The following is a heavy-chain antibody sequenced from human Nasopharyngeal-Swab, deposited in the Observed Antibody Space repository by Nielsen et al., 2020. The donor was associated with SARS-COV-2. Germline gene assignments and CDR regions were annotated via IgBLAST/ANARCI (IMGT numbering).Heavy chain of an antibody. Sequence: SVKVSCKASGGTFSSYAISWVRQAPGQGLEWMGGIIPIFGTANYAQKFQGRVTITADESTSTAYTELSSLRSEDTAVYYCAREVGGMTTVVPALVYGMDVWGQGTTVTVSS. J-gene: IGHJ6*02. D-gene: IGHD4-23*01. V-gene: IGHV1-69*13. CDR3: AREVGGMTTVVPALVYGMDV. CDR2: IIPIFGTA. CDR1: GGTFSSYA.